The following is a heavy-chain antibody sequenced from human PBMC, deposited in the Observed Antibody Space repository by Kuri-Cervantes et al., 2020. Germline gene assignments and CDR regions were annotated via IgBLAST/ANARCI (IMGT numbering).Heavy chain of an antibody. J-gene: IGHJ4*02. V-gene: IGHV3-74*01. Sequence: GGSLRLSCAASGLTFSSYSMNWVRQAPGKGLVWVSRVKSDGSSTSYADSVKGRFTISRDNAKNTLYLQMNSLRAEDTAVYYCVRGGSIYCGGENCYIDYWGQGTLVTVSS. D-gene: IGHD2-21*01. CDR3: VRGGSIYCGGENCYIDY. CDR2: VKSDGSST. CDR1: GLTFSSYS.